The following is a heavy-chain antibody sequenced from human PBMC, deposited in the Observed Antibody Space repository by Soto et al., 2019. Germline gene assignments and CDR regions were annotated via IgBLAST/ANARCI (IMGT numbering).Heavy chain of an antibody. V-gene: IGHV1-18*01. D-gene: IGHD6-19*01. CDR1: GYTFTSYG. Sequence: GASVEVSCKASGYTFTSYGISWLRQAPGQGLEWMGWISAYNGNTNYAQKFQGRVTMTSDTSTSTAYMEVRSLRSDDTAVYYCARDFVGYSSGWYVYWGQGTLVTVSS. CDR2: ISAYNGNT. CDR3: ARDFVGYSSGWYVY. J-gene: IGHJ4*02.